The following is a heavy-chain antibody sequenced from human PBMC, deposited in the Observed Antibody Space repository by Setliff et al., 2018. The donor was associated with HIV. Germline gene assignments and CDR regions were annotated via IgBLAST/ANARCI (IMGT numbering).Heavy chain of an antibody. V-gene: IGHV4-61*09. J-gene: IGHJ4*02. D-gene: IGHD3-10*01. CDR3: ARAPSYYGSGSYQTFDY. CDR1: GGSISSCSYY. Sequence: SETLSLTCTVSGGSISSCSYYWSWIRQPAGKGLEWIGHIYTSGTTNFNPSLQSRVTISVDTSKNQFSLKLSSVTAADTAVYYCARAPSYYGSGSYQTFDYWGQGTLVTVSS. CDR2: IYTSGTT.